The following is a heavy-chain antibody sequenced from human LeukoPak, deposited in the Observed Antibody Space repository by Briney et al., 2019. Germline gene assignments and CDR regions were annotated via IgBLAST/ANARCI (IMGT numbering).Heavy chain of an antibody. J-gene: IGHJ4*02. CDR1: GFTFRNFA. CDR2: ISGSGGST. Sequence: PGGSLRLSCAASGFTFRNFAMSWVRQAPGKGLEWVSVISGSGGSTVYSDSVKGRFTISRDNSKNTLYLQMNSLRAEDTAVYYCAKDSNWAFDYWGQGTLVSVSS. D-gene: IGHD7-27*01. CDR3: AKDSNWAFDY. V-gene: IGHV3-23*01.